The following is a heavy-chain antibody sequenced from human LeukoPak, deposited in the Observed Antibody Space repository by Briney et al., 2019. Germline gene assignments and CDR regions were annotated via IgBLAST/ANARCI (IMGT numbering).Heavy chain of an antibody. V-gene: IGHV3-66*02. Sequence: PGGSLRLSCAASGFTVSSNYMSWVRQAPGKGLEWVSVIYSGGSTYYADSVKGRFTISRDNSKNTLYLQMNSLRAEDTAVYYCARVSAGDYPDYWGQGTLVTVSS. CDR3: ARVSAGDYPDY. D-gene: IGHD7-27*01. CDR2: IYSGGST. CDR1: GFTVSSNY. J-gene: IGHJ4*02.